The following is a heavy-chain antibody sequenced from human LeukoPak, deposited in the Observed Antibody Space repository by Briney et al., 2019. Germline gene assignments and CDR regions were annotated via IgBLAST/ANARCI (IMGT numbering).Heavy chain of an antibody. CDR1: GRSISSGGYY. D-gene: IGHD5-18*01. CDR3: ARGFDTAMVTGYFDY. Sequence: ASETLSLTCTVSGRSISSGGYYWSWIRQHPGKGLEWIGYIYYSGSTYYNPSLKSRVTISVDTSKNQFSLKLSSVTAADTAVYYCARGFDTAMVTGYFDYWGQGTLVTVSS. V-gene: IGHV4-31*03. CDR2: IYYSGST. J-gene: IGHJ4*02.